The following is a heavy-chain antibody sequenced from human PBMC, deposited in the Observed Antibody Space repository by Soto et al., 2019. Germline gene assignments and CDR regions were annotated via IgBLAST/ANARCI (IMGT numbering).Heavy chain of an antibody. J-gene: IGHJ6*03. CDR1: GDSVRNQY. V-gene: IGHV4-4*09. CDR2: IYRSGST. D-gene: IGHD3-16*01. CDR3: ARTLDYGHMDV. Sequence: SETLSLTCTVSGDSVRNQYWSWIRRPPGRGLEWIGYIYRSGSTKYNPSLKSRLTISVDTSKNQFSLKLSSVTAADTAVYYCARTLDYGHMDVWGKGATVTVSS.